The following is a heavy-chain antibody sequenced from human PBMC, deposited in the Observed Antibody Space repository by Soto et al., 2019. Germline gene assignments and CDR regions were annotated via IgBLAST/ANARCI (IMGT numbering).Heavy chain of an antibody. CDR2: ISYDGSNK. Sequence: PGGSLRLSCAASGFTFSSYAMHWVRQAPGKGLEWVAVISYDGSNKYYADSVKGRFTISRDNSKNTLYLQMNSLRAEDTAVYYCAREDIVVVTAHRDYYYGMDVWGQGTTVTVSS. V-gene: IGHV3-30-3*01. CDR3: AREDIVVVTAHRDYYYGMDV. J-gene: IGHJ6*02. D-gene: IGHD2-21*02. CDR1: GFTFSSYA.